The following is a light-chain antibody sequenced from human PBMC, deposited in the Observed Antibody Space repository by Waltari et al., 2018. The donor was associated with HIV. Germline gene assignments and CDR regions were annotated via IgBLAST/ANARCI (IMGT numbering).Light chain of an antibody. CDR2: AAS. CDR1: QGISNS. J-gene: IGKJ5*01. CDR3: QQYYSTPPIT. V-gene: IGKV1-NL1*01. Sequence: DIQMTQSPSSLSASVGDRVTITCRASQGISNSLAWYQQKPGKAPKLRLYAASRLESGVPSRFSGSGSGTDYTLTISSLQPEDFATYYCQQYYSTPPITFGQGTRLEIK.